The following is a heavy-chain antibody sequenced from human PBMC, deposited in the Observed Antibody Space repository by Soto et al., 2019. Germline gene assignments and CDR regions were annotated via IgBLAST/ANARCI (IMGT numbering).Heavy chain of an antibody. CDR2: IKQDGSEK. V-gene: IGHV3-7*01. J-gene: IGHJ4*02. Sequence: LRLSCAASGFTFSSYWMSWVRQAPGKGLEWVANIKQDGSEKYYVDSVKGRFTISRDNAKNSLYLQMNSLRAEDTAVYYCARVQAAAGPYFDYWGQGTLVTVSS. CDR1: GFTFSSYW. CDR3: ARVQAAAGPYFDY. D-gene: IGHD6-13*01.